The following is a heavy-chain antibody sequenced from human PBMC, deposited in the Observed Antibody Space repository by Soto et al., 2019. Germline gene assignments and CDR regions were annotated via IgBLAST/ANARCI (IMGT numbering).Heavy chain of an antibody. CDR2: TYYRSKWYN. CDR1: GDSVSSNSAA. J-gene: IGHJ6*02. D-gene: IGHD6-13*01. V-gene: IGHV6-1*01. Sequence: SQTLSLTCAISGDSVSSNSAAWTWIRQSPSRGLEWLGRTYYRSKWYNDYAVSVKSRITINPDTSKNQFSLQLNSVTPEDTAVYYCARDKWSGTEGYYYYYGMDVWGQGTTVTVSS. CDR3: ARDKWSGTEGYYYYYGMDV.